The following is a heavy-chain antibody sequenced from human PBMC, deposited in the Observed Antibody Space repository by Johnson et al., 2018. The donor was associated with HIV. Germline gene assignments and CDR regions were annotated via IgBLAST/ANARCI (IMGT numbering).Heavy chain of an antibody. D-gene: IGHD4-17*01. J-gene: IGHJ3*02. Sequence: VQLVESGGGLVQPGGYLRLSCAASGFNVSNNYLTWVRQAPGKGLAWVSVIYSGGTTYYADSVKGRFTISRDNSKNTLYLQINSLRAEDTAVYYCARGIRFVEAGRENDGFDIWGQGTMVTVSS. V-gene: IGHV3-66*02. CDR1: GFNVSNNY. CDR2: IYSGGTT. CDR3: ARGIRFVEAGRENDGFDI.